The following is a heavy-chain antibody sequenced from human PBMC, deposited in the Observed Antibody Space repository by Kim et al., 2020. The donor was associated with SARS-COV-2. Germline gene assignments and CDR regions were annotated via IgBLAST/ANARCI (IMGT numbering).Heavy chain of an antibody. Sequence: GGSLRLSCAASGFTFSSYGMHWVRQAPGKGLEWVAVISYDGSNKYYADSVKGRFTISRDNSKNTLYLQMNSLRAEDTAVYYCAKSEALVPHDYGDYDGYYYGMDVWGQGTTVTVSS. D-gene: IGHD4-17*01. CDR3: AKSEALVPHDYGDYDGYYYGMDV. CDR1: GFTFSSYG. CDR2: ISYDGSNK. J-gene: IGHJ6*02. V-gene: IGHV3-30*18.